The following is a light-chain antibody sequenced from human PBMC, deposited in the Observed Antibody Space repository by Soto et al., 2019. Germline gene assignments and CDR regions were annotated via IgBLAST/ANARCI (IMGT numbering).Light chain of an antibody. J-gene: IGKJ2*01. CDR2: GAS. V-gene: IGKV3-20*01. Sequence: EIVLTQSPGTLSLSPGERATLSCRASQTVSSTYIAWYQQSPGQPPRLLIYGASSRATGIPDRFSGSGSGTDFTLTISRLEPEDFAVYFCQQYVRSPPFTFGQGTKVEIK. CDR3: QQYVRSPPFT. CDR1: QTVSSTY.